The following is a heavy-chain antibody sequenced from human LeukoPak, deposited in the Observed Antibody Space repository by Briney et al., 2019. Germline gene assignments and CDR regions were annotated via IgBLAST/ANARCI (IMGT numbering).Heavy chain of an antibody. D-gene: IGHD3-9*01. J-gene: IGHJ6*03. CDR2: IKQDVNEK. CDR1: GFTFNSYW. Sequence: GGSLRLSCAASGFTFNSYWMSWVRQAPGKGLEWVANIKQDVNEKYYVDSVKGRFTISRDNAKNSLYLQMNSLRAEDTAVYYCARESRGYDILTGKYHRGYYSYYMDVWGKGTTVAVSS. V-gene: IGHV3-7*01. CDR3: ARESRGYDILTGKYHRGYYSYYMDV.